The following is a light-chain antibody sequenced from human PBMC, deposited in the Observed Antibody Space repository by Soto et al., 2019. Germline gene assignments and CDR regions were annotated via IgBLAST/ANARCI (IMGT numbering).Light chain of an antibody. CDR2: KAS. CDR1: QSISSY. J-gene: IGKJ1*01. Sequence: IQMTQSPSSLSASEGDRLTITCRASQSISSYLNWYQQTPGKAPKLMIYKASTLQSGVPSRVSGSGSGNEFTLNISSLKPDELATDYGHQYNRFPRTFGQGTKVDIK. V-gene: IGKV1-5*03. CDR3: HQYNRFPRT.